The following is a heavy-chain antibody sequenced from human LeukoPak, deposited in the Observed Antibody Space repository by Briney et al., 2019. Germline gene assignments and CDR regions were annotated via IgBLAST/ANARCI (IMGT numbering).Heavy chain of an antibody. V-gene: IGHV4-39*01. CDR3: ARRRVAVAGRIFDY. CDR1: GGSISSSSYY. J-gene: IGHJ4*02. D-gene: IGHD6-19*01. Sequence: PSETLSLTCTVSGGSISSSSYYWGWIRQPPGKGLERIGSIYYSGSTYYNPSLKSRVTISVATSKNQFSLKLSSVTAADTAVYYCARRRVAVAGRIFDYWGQGTLVTVSS. CDR2: IYYSGST.